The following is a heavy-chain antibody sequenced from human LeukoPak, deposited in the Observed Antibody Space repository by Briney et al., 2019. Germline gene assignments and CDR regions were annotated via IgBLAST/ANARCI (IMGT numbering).Heavy chain of an antibody. CDR1: GFTFSSYS. D-gene: IGHD3-10*01. V-gene: IGHV3-48*01. CDR3: ARALLWFGEATI. J-gene: IGHJ3*02. Sequence: GGSLRLSCAASGFTFSSYSMNWVRQAPGKGLEWVSYISSSSSTIYYADSVKGRFTISRDNAKNSLYLQMNSLRAEDTAVYYCARALLWFGEATIWGQGTMVTVSS. CDR2: ISSSSSTI.